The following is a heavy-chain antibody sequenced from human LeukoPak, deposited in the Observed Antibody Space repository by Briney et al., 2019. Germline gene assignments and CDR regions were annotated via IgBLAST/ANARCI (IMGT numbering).Heavy chain of an antibody. D-gene: IGHD6-13*01. CDR3: ARSSWYGRYYYYYMDV. CDR2: ISGSGGST. V-gene: IGHV3-23*01. Sequence: GGSLRLSCAASGFTFSSYGMSWVRQAPGKGLEWVSAISGSGGSTYYADSVKGRFTISRDNAKNSLYLQMNSLRAEDTAVYYCARSSWYGRYYYYYMDVWGKGTTVTVSS. CDR1: GFTFSSYG. J-gene: IGHJ6*03.